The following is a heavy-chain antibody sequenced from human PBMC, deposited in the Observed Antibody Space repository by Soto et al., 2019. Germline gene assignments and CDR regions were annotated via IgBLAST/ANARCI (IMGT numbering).Heavy chain of an antibody. V-gene: IGHV4-34*01. CDR1: GGSFSGYY. CDR2: INHSGGT. D-gene: IGHD3-3*01. CDR3: ARVGYPWRITIFGVAGGWFDP. J-gene: IGHJ5*02. Sequence: QVQLQQWGAGLLKPSETLSLTCAVYGGSFSGYYWSWIRQPPGKGLEWIGEINHSGGTNYNPSLKSRVTISVDTSKNQFSLKLSSGTAADTAVYYCARVGYPWRITIFGVAGGWFDPWGQGTLVTVSS.